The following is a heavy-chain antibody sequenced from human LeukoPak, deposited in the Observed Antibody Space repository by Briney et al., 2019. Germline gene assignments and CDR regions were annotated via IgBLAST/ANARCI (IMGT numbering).Heavy chain of an antibody. J-gene: IGHJ2*01. CDR2: IYYSGST. CDR3: ARDDGGQVGYFDL. CDR1: GGSISSSSYY. Sequence: SETLSLTCTVSGGSISSSSYYWGWIRQPPGKGLEWIGSIYYSGSTYYNPSLKSRVTISVDTSKNQFSLKLSSVTAADTAVYYCARDDGGQVGYFDLWGRGTLVTVSS. D-gene: IGHD4-23*01. V-gene: IGHV4-39*07.